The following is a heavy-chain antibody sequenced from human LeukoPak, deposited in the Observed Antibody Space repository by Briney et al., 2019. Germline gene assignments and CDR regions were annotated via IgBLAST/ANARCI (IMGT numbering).Heavy chain of an antibody. CDR2: INHSGST. Sequence: PSETLSLTCAVYGGSFSGYYWSWIRQPPGKGLEWIGEINHSGSTNYNPSLKSRVTISVDTSKNQFSLKLSSVTAADTAVYYCAILRVTSRTFDYWGLGTLVTVSS. V-gene: IGHV4-34*01. J-gene: IGHJ4*02. CDR1: GGSFSGYY. D-gene: IGHD2-21*02. CDR3: AILRVTSRTFDY.